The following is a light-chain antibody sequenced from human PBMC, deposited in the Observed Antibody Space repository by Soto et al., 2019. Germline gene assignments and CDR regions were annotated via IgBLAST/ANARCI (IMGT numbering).Light chain of an antibody. V-gene: IGLV2-14*01. CDR2: EVS. CDR1: SSDVGGYHY. J-gene: IGLJ2*01. Sequence: QSALPQPASVSGSPGQSITISCTGTSSDVGGYHYVSWYQQHPGKAPKLMIYEVSNRPSAVSNRFSGYKSGNTASLTISGRQAEDEADYYCSSYTSSSTLDVVLGGGTKVTVL. CDR3: SSYTSSSTLDVV.